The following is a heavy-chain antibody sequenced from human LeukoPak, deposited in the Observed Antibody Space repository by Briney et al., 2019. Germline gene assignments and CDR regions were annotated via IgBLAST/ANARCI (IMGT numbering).Heavy chain of an antibody. CDR3: AKAISGYYFH. D-gene: IGHD3-22*01. J-gene: IGHJ4*02. Sequence: GRSLRLSCAASGFTFSSYAMHWVRQAPGKGLEWVAVISYDGSNEYYADSVKGRFTISRDNSKNTLYLQMNSLRAEDTAVYYCAKAISGYYFHWGQGTLVTVSS. CDR1: GFTFSSYA. V-gene: IGHV3-30-3*01. CDR2: ISYDGSNE.